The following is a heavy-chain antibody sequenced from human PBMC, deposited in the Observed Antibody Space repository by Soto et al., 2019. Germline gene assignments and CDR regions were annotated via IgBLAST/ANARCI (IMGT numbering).Heavy chain of an antibody. V-gene: IGHV4-39*01. D-gene: IGHD2-15*01. J-gene: IGHJ4*02. CDR3: ARHTPAISISDH. Sequence: QLQLQESGPGLVKPSETLSLTCTVSGGSISSSSYYWGWIRQPPGKGLEWIGSIYYSGSTYYNPSLQSRGPISVDTPKNQFSLKLSSVTAADTAVYYCARHTPAISISDHWGQGTLVTVSS. CDR2: IYYSGST. CDR1: GGSISSSSYY.